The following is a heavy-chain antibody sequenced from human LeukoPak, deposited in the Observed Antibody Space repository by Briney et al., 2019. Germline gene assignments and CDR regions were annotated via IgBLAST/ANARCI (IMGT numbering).Heavy chain of an antibody. Sequence: PSETLSLTCTVSGGSISSGSDYWGWIRQPPGKGLEWIGSIYYSGSPYYNPSLKSRVTISVDTSKNQFSLRLSSVTAADTAVYYCATWRTAKTGFDYWGQGTLVTVSS. V-gene: IGHV4-39*01. CDR1: GGSISSGSDY. D-gene: IGHD1-1*01. CDR3: ATWRTAKTGFDY. J-gene: IGHJ4*02. CDR2: IYYSGSP.